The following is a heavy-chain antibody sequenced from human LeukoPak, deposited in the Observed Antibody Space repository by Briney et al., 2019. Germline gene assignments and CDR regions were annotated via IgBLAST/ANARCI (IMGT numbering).Heavy chain of an antibody. V-gene: IGHV1-69*05. D-gene: IGHD3-9*01. CDR3: AAFDWTPRYAFDI. CDR2: IIPIFGTA. CDR1: GGTFSSYA. Sequence: SVKVSCKASGGTFSSYAISWVRQAPGQGLEWMGGIIPIFGTANYAQKFQGRVTITTDESTSTAYMELSSLRSEDTAVYYCAAFDWTPRYAFDIWGQGTMVTVSS. J-gene: IGHJ3*02.